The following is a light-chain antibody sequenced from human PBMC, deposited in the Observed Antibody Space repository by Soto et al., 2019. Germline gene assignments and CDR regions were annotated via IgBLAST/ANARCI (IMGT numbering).Light chain of an antibody. CDR3: LQESNYPLT. V-gene: IGKV1-6*01. CDR1: QGVRDD. Sequence: IQMTQSPSSLSASVGDRVTITCRASQGVRDDVGWYQQKPGKAPKLLIYSASTLQSGVPSRFSGSGSGTDFTLTISGLQPEDVANYYWLQESNYPLTFGGGTKVEIK. J-gene: IGKJ4*01. CDR2: SAS.